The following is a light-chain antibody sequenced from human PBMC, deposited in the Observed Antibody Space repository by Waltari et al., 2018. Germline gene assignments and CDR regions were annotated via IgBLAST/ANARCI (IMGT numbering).Light chain of an antibody. Sequence: PGERATLSCRTSQSFSDHLAGYQQNPGQPPRLLIYDASNRATGIPARFIGGGSSTYFTPTISSLEPEDVAVYHCQQRSNCPLTFGGGTKVEIK. CDR3: QQRSNCPLT. J-gene: IGKJ4*01. CDR2: DAS. V-gene: IGKV3-11*01. CDR1: QSFSDH.